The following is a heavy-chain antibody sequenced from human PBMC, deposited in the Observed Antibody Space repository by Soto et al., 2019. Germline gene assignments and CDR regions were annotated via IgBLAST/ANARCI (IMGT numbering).Heavy chain of an antibody. D-gene: IGHD2-15*01. CDR3: AKLRVVVVVVAADY. CDR2: ISGSGGST. CDR1: GFTFSSYA. Sequence: HPGGSLRLSCAASGFTFSSYAMSWVRQAPGKGLEWVSAISGSGGSTYYADSVKGRFTISRDNSKNTLYLQMNSLRAQDTAVYYCAKLRVVVVVVAADYWVQGTLVSVS. J-gene: IGHJ4*02. V-gene: IGHV3-23*01.